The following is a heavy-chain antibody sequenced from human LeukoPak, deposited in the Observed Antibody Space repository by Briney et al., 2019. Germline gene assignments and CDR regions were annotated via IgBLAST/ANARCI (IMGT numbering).Heavy chain of an antibody. J-gene: IGHJ4*02. V-gene: IGHV3-66*01. CDR2: IYSGGST. CDR1: GFTVSSKH. D-gene: IGHD3-10*01. Sequence: PGGSLRLSCAVSGFTVSSKHMSWVRQAPGKGLEWVSVIYSGGSTYYADSVKGRFTISRDNSKNTLYLQMNSLRVEDTAVYYCARGAITMVRGWEFDYWGQGTLVTVSS. CDR3: ARGAITMVRGWEFDY.